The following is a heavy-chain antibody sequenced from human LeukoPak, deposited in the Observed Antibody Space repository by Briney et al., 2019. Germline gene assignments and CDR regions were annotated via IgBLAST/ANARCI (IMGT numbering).Heavy chain of an antibody. Sequence: PLASVKVSCKASGGTFSSYAISWVRQAPGQGLEWMGIINPSGGSTSYAQKFQGRVTMTRDTSTSTVYMELSSLRSEDTAVYYCARTFYYDFWSGPKPNWFDPWGQGTLVTVSS. CDR3: ARTFYYDFWSGPKPNWFDP. D-gene: IGHD3-3*01. CDR2: INPSGGST. V-gene: IGHV1-46*01. CDR1: GGTFSSYA. J-gene: IGHJ5*02.